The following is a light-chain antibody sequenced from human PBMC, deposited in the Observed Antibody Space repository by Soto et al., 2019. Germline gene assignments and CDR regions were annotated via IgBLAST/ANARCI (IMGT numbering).Light chain of an antibody. Sequence: QSALTQPRSVSGSPGQSVVISCTGTSSDVGAYNYVSWYQQHPGKAPKLMIYDVSRRPSGVPDRFSGSKSGNTASLSISGFQGEDEADYYCSSYAGSLYVVFGGGTKLTVL. CDR3: SSYAGSLYVV. CDR2: DVS. CDR1: SSDVGAYNY. J-gene: IGLJ2*01. V-gene: IGLV2-11*01.